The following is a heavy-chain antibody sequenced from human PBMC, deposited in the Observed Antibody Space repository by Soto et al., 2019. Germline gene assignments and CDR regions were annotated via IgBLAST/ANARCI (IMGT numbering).Heavy chain of an antibody. CDR2: INPNSGGT. D-gene: IGHD3-10*01. V-gene: IGHV1-2*04. CDR3: ARDHQLVRGVTRLESYYYYYYGMDF. Sequence: GASVKVSCKASGYTFTGYYMHWVRQAPGQGLEWMGWINPNSGGTNYAQKFQGWVTMTRDTSISTAYMELSRLRSDDTAVYYCARDHQLVRGVTRLESYYYYYYGMDFWGQGTTVTVSS. J-gene: IGHJ6*02. CDR1: GYTFTGYY.